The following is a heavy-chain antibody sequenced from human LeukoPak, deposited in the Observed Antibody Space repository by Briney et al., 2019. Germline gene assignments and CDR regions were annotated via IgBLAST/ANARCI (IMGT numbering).Heavy chain of an antibody. CDR2: ISWNSGSI. D-gene: IGHD2-2*01. CDR1: GFTFDDYA. CDR3: AREPAAPGDY. V-gene: IGHV3-9*01. Sequence: PGRSLRLSCAASGFTFDDYAMHWVRQAPGKGLEWVSGISWNSGSIGYADSVKGRFTISRDNSKNTLYLQMNSLRAEDTAVYYCAREPAAPGDYWGQGTLVTVSS. J-gene: IGHJ4*02.